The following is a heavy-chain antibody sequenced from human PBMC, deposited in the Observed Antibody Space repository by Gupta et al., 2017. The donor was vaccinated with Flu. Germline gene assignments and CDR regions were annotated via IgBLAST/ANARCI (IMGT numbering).Heavy chain of an antibody. CDR1: GFTFRPYS. Sequence: EGQLVESGGGLVKPGGSLGLSCTSSGFTFRPYSVNWVRQAPGKGLEWVSSITGSGTYKSYADSVKGRFTISRDNARNSLYLQMSSLRAEDTAIYFCARRGNYLGDSLDIWGQGTLVTVSS. CDR2: ITGSGTYK. V-gene: IGHV3-21*01. J-gene: IGHJ3*02. D-gene: IGHD2/OR15-2a*01. CDR3: ARRGNYLGDSLDI.